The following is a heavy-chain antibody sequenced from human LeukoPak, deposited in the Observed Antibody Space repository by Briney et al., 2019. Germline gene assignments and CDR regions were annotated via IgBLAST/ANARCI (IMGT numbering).Heavy chain of an antibody. CDR3: ARTKVRGRFDC. D-gene: IGHD3-10*01. Sequence: PSETLSLTSAVYGGSFSGYYWSSIRRPPGKGLEWIGEINHSGSTNYNPSPKSRVTISVHTSKIQFSLKLSSVTAADTAVYYCARTKVRGRFDCWGQGTLVTVSS. V-gene: IGHV4-34*01. CDR2: INHSGST. CDR1: GGSFSGYY. J-gene: IGHJ4*02.